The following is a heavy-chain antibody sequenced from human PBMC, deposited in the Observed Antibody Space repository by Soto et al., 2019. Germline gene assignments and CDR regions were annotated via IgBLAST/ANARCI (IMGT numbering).Heavy chain of an antibody. D-gene: IGHD3-10*02. CDR3: AIVRVADSPLDH. Sequence: QVQLVESGGGVVQPGRSLRLSCAGSGFIFSNYGMHWVRQAPGKGLEWVAFISYDGSDILCADSVKGRFTISRDNSKSTLFLHMNRPRAEDTAVYFCAIVRVADSPLDHWGQGSLVTVSS. CDR1: GFIFSNYG. CDR2: ISYDGSDI. V-gene: IGHV3-30*03. J-gene: IGHJ4*02.